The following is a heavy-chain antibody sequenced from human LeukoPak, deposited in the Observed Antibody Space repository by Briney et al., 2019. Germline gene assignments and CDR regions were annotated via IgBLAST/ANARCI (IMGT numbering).Heavy chain of an antibody. J-gene: IGHJ4*02. CDR1: GFTFSSYA. D-gene: IGHD6-19*01. V-gene: IGHV3-23*01. CDR3: AKISGYSSGWLINYFDY. CDR2: ISGSGGST. Sequence: GGSLRLSCAASGFTFSSYAMSWVRQAPGKGLEWVSAISGSGGSTYYADSVKGRFTISRDNSKNTLCLQMNSLRAEDTAVYYCAKISGYSSGWLINYFDYWGQGTLVTVSS.